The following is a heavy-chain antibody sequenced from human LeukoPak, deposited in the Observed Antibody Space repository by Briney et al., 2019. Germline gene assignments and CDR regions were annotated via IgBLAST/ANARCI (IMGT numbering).Heavy chain of an antibody. D-gene: IGHD2-15*01. CDR1: GYTFTGYY. J-gene: IGHJ3*02. CDR2: INPNSGGT. V-gene: IGHV1-2*02. CDR3: ARGWSRLSAFDI. Sequence: ASVRVSCKASGYTFTGYYMHWVRQAPGQGLEWMGWINPNSGGTNYAQNFQGRVTMTRDTSISTAYMELSRLRSDDTAVYYCARGWSRLSAFDIWGQGTMVTVSS.